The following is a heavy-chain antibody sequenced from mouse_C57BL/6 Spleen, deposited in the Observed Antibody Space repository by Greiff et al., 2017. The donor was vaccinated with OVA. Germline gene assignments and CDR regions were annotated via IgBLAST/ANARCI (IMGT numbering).Heavy chain of an antibody. Sequence: VQRVESGAELMKPGASVKLSCKATGYTFTGYWIEWVKQRPGHGLEWIGEILPGSGSTNYNEKFKGKATFTADTSSNTAYMQLSSLTTEDSAIYYCARSFITTVVATRYFDYWGQGTTLTVSS. CDR2: ILPGSGST. CDR3: ARSFITTVVATRYFDY. V-gene: IGHV1-9*01. CDR1: GYTFTGYW. D-gene: IGHD1-1*01. J-gene: IGHJ2*01.